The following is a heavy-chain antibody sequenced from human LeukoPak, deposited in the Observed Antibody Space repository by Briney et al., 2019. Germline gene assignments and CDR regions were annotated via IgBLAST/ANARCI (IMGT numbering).Heavy chain of an antibody. Sequence: SETLSLTCTVSGGSISSYYWSWIRQPAGKGLEWIGRIYTSGSTSYNPSLKSRVTMSLNTSKNQFSLRLSSVTAADTAVYYCAREKSSGWGYYYYYMDVWGKGTTVTVSS. V-gene: IGHV4-4*07. CDR3: AREKSSGWGYYYYYMDV. CDR2: IYTSGST. J-gene: IGHJ6*03. D-gene: IGHD6-19*01. CDR1: GGSISSYY.